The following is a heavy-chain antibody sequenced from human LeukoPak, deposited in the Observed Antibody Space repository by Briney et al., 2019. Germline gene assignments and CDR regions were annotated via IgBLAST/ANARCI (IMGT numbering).Heavy chain of an antibody. V-gene: IGHV3-9*01. CDR2: ISWNSGSI. Sequence: GGSLRLSCAASGFTFDDYAMHWVRQAPGKGLEWVSGISWNSGSIGYADSVKGRFTISRDNAKNSLYLQMNSLRAEDTALYYCAKDEMGRYYGSGTMGYWGQGTLVTVSS. CDR3: AKDEMGRYYGSGTMGY. D-gene: IGHD3-10*01. CDR1: GFTFDDYA. J-gene: IGHJ4*02.